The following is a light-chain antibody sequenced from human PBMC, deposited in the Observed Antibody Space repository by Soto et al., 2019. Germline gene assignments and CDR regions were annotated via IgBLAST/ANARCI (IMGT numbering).Light chain of an antibody. Sequence: IPLTQSPSSLSASVGDRVTITCRASQGISSYLAWYQQKPGKAPQLLIYAASSLQSGVTSRFSGSGSGTDFTLTISSLQPEDFATYYCQQFYNFPLTFGGGTKVEIK. CDR2: AAS. CDR1: QGISSY. V-gene: IGKV1-9*01. CDR3: QQFYNFPLT. J-gene: IGKJ4*01.